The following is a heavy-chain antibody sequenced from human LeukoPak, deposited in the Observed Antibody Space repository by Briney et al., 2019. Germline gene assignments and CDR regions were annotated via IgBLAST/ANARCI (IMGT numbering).Heavy chain of an antibody. Sequence: SETLSLTCTVSGVSISGYYWIWIRQSPGRGLEYIGSIFYRESFSYGGTTFHNPSLQSRVTISVDTSKNAFSLRLTSVTAADTAVYFCARQISGNKDYWGQGTLVTVSS. CDR3: ARQISGNKDY. J-gene: IGHJ4*02. CDR2: IFYRESFSYGGTT. V-gene: IGHV4-59*08. CDR1: GVSISGYY. D-gene: IGHD1/OR15-1a*01.